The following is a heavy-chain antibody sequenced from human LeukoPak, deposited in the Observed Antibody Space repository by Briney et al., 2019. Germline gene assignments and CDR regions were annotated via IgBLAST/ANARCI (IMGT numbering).Heavy chain of an antibody. CDR1: GFTVSSNY. Sequence: GGSLRLSCAASGFTVSSNYMSWVRQAPGKGLEWVSVISTSGSTYYADSVKGRFTFSRDNSKNTLYLQMHSLRPEDTAVYYCARSLYYYDSSGYYYYWGQGTLVTVSS. D-gene: IGHD3-22*01. CDR3: ARSLYYYDSSGYYYY. V-gene: IGHV3-66*02. J-gene: IGHJ4*02. CDR2: ISTSGST.